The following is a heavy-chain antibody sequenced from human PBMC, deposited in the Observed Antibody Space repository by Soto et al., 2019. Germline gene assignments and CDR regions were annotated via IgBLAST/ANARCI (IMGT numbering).Heavy chain of an antibody. D-gene: IGHD3-10*01. CDR3: ARKTYYYAFDI. CDR1: GFIFDDYA. J-gene: IGHJ3*02. V-gene: IGHV3-9*01. CDR2: ISWNSGSI. Sequence: PGGSLRLSCAASGFIFDDYAMHWVRQAPGKGLEWVSGISWNSGSIGYADSVKGRFTISRDNAKNTLYLQMNSLRAEDTAVYYCARKTYYYAFDIWGQGTMVTVSS.